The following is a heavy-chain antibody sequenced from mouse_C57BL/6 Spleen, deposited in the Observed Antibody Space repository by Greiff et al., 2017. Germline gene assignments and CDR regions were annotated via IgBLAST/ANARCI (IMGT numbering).Heavy chain of an antibody. CDR1: GFTFSSYT. V-gene: IGHV5-9*01. D-gene: IGHD2-1*01. CDR2: ISGGGGNT. Sequence: EVKVVESGGGLVKPGGSLKLSCAASGFTFSSYTMSWVRQTPEKRLEWVATISGGGGNTYYPDSVKGRFTISRDNAKNTLYLQMSSLRSEDTALYYCARSYGNYDYWGQGTTLTVSS. CDR3: ARSYGNYDY. J-gene: IGHJ2*01.